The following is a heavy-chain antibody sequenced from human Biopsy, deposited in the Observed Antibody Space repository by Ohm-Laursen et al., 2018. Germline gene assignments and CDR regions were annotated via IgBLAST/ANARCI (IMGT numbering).Heavy chain of an antibody. J-gene: IGHJ6*02. CDR2: IITDFETA. CDR1: GGAFTNYA. V-gene: IGHV1-69*01. D-gene: IGHD6-19*01. Sequence: SSVTVSCKASGGAFTNYAINWVRQAPGHWIGWQGGIITDFETAGHAERFQGRVTITAVVTTTTAYMDLSGLRSEDTAVYYCVAYPSSGFFENNDDFAMDVWGQGTTVIVSS. CDR3: VAYPSSGFFENNDDFAMDV.